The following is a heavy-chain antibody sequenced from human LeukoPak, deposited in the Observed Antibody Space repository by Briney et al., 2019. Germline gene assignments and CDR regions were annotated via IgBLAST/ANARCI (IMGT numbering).Heavy chain of an antibody. J-gene: IGHJ4*02. Sequence: GGSLRLSCVASGFTTHAMGWVRQAPGKGLEWVSHISGSGGSTKYSGSVKGRFTISRDNSKNTLYPQINSLRADDTAVYYCAKRSGSTNGYFDYWGQGTLVTVSS. CDR3: AKRSGSTNGYFDY. CDR1: GFTTHA. V-gene: IGHV3-23*01. CDR2: ISGSGGST. D-gene: IGHD1-26*01.